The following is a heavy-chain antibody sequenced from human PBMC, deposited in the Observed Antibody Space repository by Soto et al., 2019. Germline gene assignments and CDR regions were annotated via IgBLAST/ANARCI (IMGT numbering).Heavy chain of an antibody. J-gene: IGHJ4*02. CDR2: ISLSGYVT. D-gene: IGHD1-1*01. CDR3: VRWWNGFDY. V-gene: IGHV3-11*01. CDR1: GFIFGDYA. Sequence: QVHLVESGGELVKPGGSLRLSCVGSGFIFGDYAMGWIRQAPGKGLEWISYISLSGYVTYDADSVKGRFTFSRDNAKNSLYVDMNSLTPDDTAVYYCVRWWNGFDYWGQGTLVTVSS.